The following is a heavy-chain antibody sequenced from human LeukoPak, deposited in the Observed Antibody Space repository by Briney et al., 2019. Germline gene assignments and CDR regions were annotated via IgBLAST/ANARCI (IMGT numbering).Heavy chain of an antibody. D-gene: IGHD6-6*01. CDR3: ARHRESSSATAFDY. CDR2: IYYSGST. V-gene: IGHV4-39*01. J-gene: IGHJ4*02. CDR1: GGSISSSSYY. Sequence: TSETLSLTCTVSGGSISSSSYYWGWIRQPPGKGLEWIGSIYYSGSTYYNPSLKSRVTISVDTSKNQFSLKLSSVTAADTAVYYCARHRESSSATAFDYWGQGTLVTVSS.